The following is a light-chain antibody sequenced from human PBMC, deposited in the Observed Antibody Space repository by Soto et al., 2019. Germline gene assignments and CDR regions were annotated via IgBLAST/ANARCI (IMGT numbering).Light chain of an antibody. CDR3: CSYAGSSTLV. CDR2: EGI. V-gene: IGLV2-23*01. Sequence: QSALTQPASVSGSPGQSITISCTGTSSDVGSYNLVSWYQQHPGKAPQLMIYEGIKRPSGVSNRFSGSKSGNTASLTISGLQAEDEADYDCCSYAGSSTLVFGGGTKLPS. CDR1: SSDVGSYNL. J-gene: IGLJ2*01.